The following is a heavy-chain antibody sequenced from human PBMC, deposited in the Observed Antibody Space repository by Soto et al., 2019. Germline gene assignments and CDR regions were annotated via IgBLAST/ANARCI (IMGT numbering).Heavy chain of an antibody. J-gene: IGHJ6*02. CDR1: GGSISSGGYS. V-gene: IGHV4-30-2*01. CDR3: ARGSHRAYYYYGMDV. Sequence: NPSETLSLTCAVSGGSISSGGYSWSWIRQPPGKGLEWIGYIYHSGSTYYNPSLKSRVTISVDRSKNQFSLKLSSVTAADTAVYYCARGSHRAYYYYGMDVWGQGTTVTVSS. CDR2: IYHSGST.